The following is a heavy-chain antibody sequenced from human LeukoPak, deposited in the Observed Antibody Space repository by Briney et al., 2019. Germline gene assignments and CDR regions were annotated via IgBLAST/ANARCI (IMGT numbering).Heavy chain of an antibody. CDR2: IIPILGIA. Sequence: SVKVSCKASGGTFSSYAISWVRQAPGQGLEWMGRIIPILGIANYAQKFQGRVTITADRSTSTAYMELSSLRSEDTAVYYCARWDSLGASFDYWGQGTLVTVSS. V-gene: IGHV1-69*04. J-gene: IGHJ4*02. CDR1: GGTFSSYA. D-gene: IGHD1-26*01. CDR3: ARWDSLGASFDY.